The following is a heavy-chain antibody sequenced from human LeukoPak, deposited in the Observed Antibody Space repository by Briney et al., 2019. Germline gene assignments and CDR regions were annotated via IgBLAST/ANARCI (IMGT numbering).Heavy chain of an antibody. CDR1: RFIFDRYA. CDR3: ARNHHNSGGRCDF. Sequence: GGSLRLPCAASRFIFDRYAISWVRQAPGGGLEGVSAISGSGGNTYYADSVKCRFTISRDNSKNTLYLQMNSLRADDTAVYYCARNHHNSGGRCDFWGQRTLVTVSS. V-gene: IGHV3-23*01. CDR2: ISGSGGNT. J-gene: IGHJ4*02. D-gene: IGHD2-15*01.